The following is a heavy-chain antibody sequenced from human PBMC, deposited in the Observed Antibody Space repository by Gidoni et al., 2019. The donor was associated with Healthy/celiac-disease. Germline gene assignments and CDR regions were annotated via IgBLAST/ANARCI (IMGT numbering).Heavy chain of an antibody. Sequence: QVQLQESGPGLVKPSQTLSLTCTVSGCSISSGGYYWSWIRQHPGKGLEWIGYIYYSGSTYYNPSLKSRVTISVDTSKNQFSLKLSSVTAADTAVYYCARVIAAAGFFIYFDYWGQGTLVTVSS. D-gene: IGHD6-13*01. CDR1: GCSISSGGYY. CDR3: ARVIAAAGFFIYFDY. J-gene: IGHJ4*02. V-gene: IGHV4-31*03. CDR2: IYYSGST.